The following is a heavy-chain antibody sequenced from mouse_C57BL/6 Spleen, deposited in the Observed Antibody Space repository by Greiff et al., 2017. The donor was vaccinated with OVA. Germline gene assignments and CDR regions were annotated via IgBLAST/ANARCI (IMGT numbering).Heavy chain of an antibody. Sequence: VQLQQSGPELVKPGASVKIPCKASGYTFADYNMDWVKQSHGKSLEWIGDINPNNGGTIYNQKFKGKATLTVAKSSSTAYMELRSLTSEDTAVYYCARSHYYGSSYWYFDVWGTGTTVTVSS. J-gene: IGHJ1*03. CDR2: INPNNGGT. D-gene: IGHD1-1*01. CDR3: ARSHYYGSSYWYFDV. V-gene: IGHV1-18*01. CDR1: GYTFADYN.